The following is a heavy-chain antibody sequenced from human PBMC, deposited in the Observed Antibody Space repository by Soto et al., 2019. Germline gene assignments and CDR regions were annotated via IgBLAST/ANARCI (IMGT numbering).Heavy chain of an antibody. J-gene: IGHJ4*02. CDR2: IIPILGIA. CDR1: GGTFSSYT. D-gene: IGHD2-15*01. V-gene: IGHV1-69*08. CDR3: ARDGYCRGGSSDCGWGFDY. Sequence: QVQLVQSGAEVKKPGSSVKVSCKASGGTFSSYTISWVRQAPGQGLEWMGRIIPILGIANYAQKFQGRVTTTGDKSTSTAYMERSSLRSEDTAVYYCARDGYCRGGSSDCGWGFDYWGQGTLVTVSS.